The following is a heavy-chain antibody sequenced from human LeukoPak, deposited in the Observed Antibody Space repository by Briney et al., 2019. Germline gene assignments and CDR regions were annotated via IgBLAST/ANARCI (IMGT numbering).Heavy chain of an antibody. D-gene: IGHD6-13*01. Sequence: GRSLRLSCAASGFTFSSYGMNWVRQAPGKGLEWVAVIWYDGSNKCYGDSVKGRFTISRDNSKNTVSLQMNSLRVEDTAVYYCARLGSSWGFDYWGQGTLVTVSS. CDR2: IWYDGSNK. CDR3: ARLGSSWGFDY. CDR1: GFTFSSYG. V-gene: IGHV3-33*01. J-gene: IGHJ4*02.